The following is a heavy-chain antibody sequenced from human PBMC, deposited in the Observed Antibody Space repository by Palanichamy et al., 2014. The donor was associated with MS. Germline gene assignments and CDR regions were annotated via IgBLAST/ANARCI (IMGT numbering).Heavy chain of an antibody. CDR1: GFSISSGYY. CDR2: IYHSGST. V-gene: IGHV4-38-2*01. Sequence: QVQLQESGPGLVKPSETLSLTCAVSGFSISSGYYWAWIRQPPGKGLQYIGSIYHSGSTSYNPSLKSRVTISVDTSKNQFSLRLISVTAADTAVYFCARSAIYDYNFFDCWGQGTLVTVSS. CDR3: ARSAIYDYNFFDC. D-gene: IGHD4-11*01. J-gene: IGHJ4*02.